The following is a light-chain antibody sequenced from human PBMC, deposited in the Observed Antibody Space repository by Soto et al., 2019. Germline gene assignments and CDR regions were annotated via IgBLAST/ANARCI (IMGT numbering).Light chain of an antibody. CDR3: CSYAGSYTYV. V-gene: IGLV1-40*01. Sequence: QSVLTQPPSVSGAPGQRVTISCTGSSSNIGAGCDVHWYQQLPGTAPKLLIYGNSNRPSGVPDRFSGSKSGTSASLAITGLQAEDEADYYCCSYAGSYTYVFGTGTKLTVL. J-gene: IGLJ1*01. CDR1: SSNIGAGCD. CDR2: GNS.